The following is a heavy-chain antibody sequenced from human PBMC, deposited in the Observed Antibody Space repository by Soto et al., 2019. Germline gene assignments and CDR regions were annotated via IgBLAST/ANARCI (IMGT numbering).Heavy chain of an antibody. CDR1: GGSFSGYY. D-gene: IGHD3-10*01. V-gene: IGHV4-34*01. J-gene: IGHJ4*02. Sequence: QVQLQQWGAGLLKPSETLSLTCAVYGGSFSGYYWTWIRQPPGTGLAWIGVINPSGSTNYNPSLKSRVTISVDTSKNQFSLKLTSVTAADTAVYYCARDKITALFDYWGQGTLVTVSS. CDR3: ARDKITALFDY. CDR2: INPSGST.